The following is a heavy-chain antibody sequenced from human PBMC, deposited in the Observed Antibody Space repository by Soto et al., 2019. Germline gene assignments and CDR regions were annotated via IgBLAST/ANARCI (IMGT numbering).Heavy chain of an antibody. CDR1: GGTFSSYA. Sequence: GASVKVSFKASGGTFSSYAIHWLRQAPGQGLEWMGWINAGNGNTKYSQKFQGRVTITRDTSASTAYMELRSLTSEDTAVYFCARDGAVSGNSNFDYWGQGTLVTVSS. CDR3: ARDGAVSGNSNFDY. V-gene: IGHV1-3*01. CDR2: INAGNGNT. J-gene: IGHJ4*02. D-gene: IGHD6-19*01.